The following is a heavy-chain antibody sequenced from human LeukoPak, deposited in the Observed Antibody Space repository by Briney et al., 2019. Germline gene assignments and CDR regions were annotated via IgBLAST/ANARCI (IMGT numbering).Heavy chain of an antibody. CDR2: TYYKSKWYY. J-gene: IGHJ4*02. D-gene: IGHD3-3*01. CDR1: GDSVSSNSAA. V-gene: IGHV6-1*01. CDR3: ARGVVDLSGPHYFDY. Sequence: SQTLSLTCAISGDSVSSNSAAWSWIRQSPSRGLEWLGRTYYKSKWYYDYAVSVKSRITINPDTSKNQFSLKLSSVTAADTAVYYCARGVVDLSGPHYFDYWGQGTLVTVSS.